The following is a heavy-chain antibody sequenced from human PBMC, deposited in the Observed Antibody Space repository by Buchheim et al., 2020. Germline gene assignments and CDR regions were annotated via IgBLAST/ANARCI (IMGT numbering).Heavy chain of an antibody. CDR3: AKAIAKVVGEIDY. CDR1: GFTFSTYG. D-gene: IGHD5-18*01. V-gene: IGHV3-30*18. Sequence: QVQLLESGGGVVQPGRSLRLSCAASGFTFSTYGMDWVRQAPGKGLEWVSAITFDGRNKFYADSVKGRFTISRDNSQNTLFLQMNSLRTEDTALYYCAKAIAKVVGEIDYWGQGTL. J-gene: IGHJ4*02. CDR2: ITFDGRNK.